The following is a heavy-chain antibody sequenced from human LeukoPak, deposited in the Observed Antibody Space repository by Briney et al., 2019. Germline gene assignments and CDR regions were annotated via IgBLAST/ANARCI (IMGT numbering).Heavy chain of an antibody. J-gene: IGHJ4*02. Sequence: SETLSLTCTVSGGSISSYYWSWVRQPPGKGLEWIGYIYYSGSTNYNPSLKSRVTISVDTSKDQFSLKLSSVTAADTAVYYCARANSREHIVVVTAIPVFDYWGQGTLVTVSS. D-gene: IGHD2-21*02. CDR3: ARANSREHIVVVTAIPVFDY. CDR1: GGSISSYY. V-gene: IGHV4-59*12. CDR2: IYYSGST.